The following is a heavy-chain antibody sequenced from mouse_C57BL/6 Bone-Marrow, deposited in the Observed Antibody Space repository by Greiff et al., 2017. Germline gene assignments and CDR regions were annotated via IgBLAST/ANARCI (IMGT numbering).Heavy chain of an antibody. CDR3: ARWAPTVDYFDY. D-gene: IGHD1-1*01. V-gene: IGHV1-64*01. Sequence: QVQLQQSGAELVKPGASVKLSCKASGYTFTSYWMHWVKQRPGQGLEWIGMIHPNSGSTNYNEKFKSKATLTVDKSTSTAYMQLSRLTSEDSAVYYCARWAPTVDYFDYWGQGTTLTVSS. CDR1: GYTFTSYW. CDR2: IHPNSGST. J-gene: IGHJ2*01.